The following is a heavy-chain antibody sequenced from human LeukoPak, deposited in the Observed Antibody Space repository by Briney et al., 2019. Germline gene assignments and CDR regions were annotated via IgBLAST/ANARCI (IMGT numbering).Heavy chain of an antibody. D-gene: IGHD1-26*01. V-gene: IGHV3-48*03. CDR2: ISRTGENI. CDR3: ARDLSGRYFDY. J-gene: IGHJ4*02. CDR1: RFTFSSYD. Sequence: GGSLRLSCEASRFTFSSYDMNWVRQAPGRGLEWVSHISRTGENIYYADSVKGRFAISRDNAKNSLFLHMYSLRAEDTGVYYCARDLSGRYFDYWGRGTPVTVSS.